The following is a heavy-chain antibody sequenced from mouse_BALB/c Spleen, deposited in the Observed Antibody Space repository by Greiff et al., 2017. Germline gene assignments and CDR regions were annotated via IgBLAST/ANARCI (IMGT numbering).Heavy chain of an antibody. CDR1: GFNIKDTY. D-gene: IGHD1-1*01. CDR3: ARDSAYYYGSSWYAMDY. J-gene: IGHJ4*01. V-gene: IGHV14-3*02. Sequence: DVQLQESGAELVKPGASVKLSCTASGFNIKDTYMHWVKQRPEQGLEWIGRIDPANGNTKYDPKFQGKATITADTSSNTAYLQLSSLTSEDTAVYYCARDSAYYYGSSWYAMDYWGQGTSVTVSS. CDR2: IDPANGNT.